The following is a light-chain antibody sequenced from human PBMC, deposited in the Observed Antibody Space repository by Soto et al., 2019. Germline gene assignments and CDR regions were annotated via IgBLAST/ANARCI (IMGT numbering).Light chain of an antibody. CDR1: QSISSW. CDR3: QQSYSAS. Sequence: DIQMTQSPSTLSASVGDRVTITCRASQSISSWLAWYQQKPGKAPKLLIYKASSLESGVPSRFSGSGSGTEFTLTISSLQPDDFATYYCQQSYSASFGGGTKVEIK. V-gene: IGKV1-5*03. CDR2: KAS. J-gene: IGKJ4*01.